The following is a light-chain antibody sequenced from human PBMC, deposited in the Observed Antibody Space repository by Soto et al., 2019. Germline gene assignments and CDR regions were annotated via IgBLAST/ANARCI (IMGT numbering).Light chain of an antibody. CDR2: AAS. J-gene: IGKJ2*01. CDR1: QGISSY. CDR3: QHYDSFPHT. V-gene: IGKV1-8*01. Sequence: AIRMTQSPSSLSASTGDRVTITCRASQGISSYLAWYQQKPGKAPKLLIYAASTLQSGVPSRFSGSGSGTDFTLTISCLQSEDFATYYCQHYDSFPHTFGQGAKLEIK.